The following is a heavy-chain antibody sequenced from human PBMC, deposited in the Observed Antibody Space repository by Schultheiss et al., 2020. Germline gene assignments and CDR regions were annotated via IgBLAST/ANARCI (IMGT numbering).Heavy chain of an antibody. CDR1: GTSISSYY. V-gene: IGHV4-59*08. CDR2: IYYSGST. CDR3: ARAAAEHPHFDY. Sequence: SETLSITCTVSGTSISSYYWSWIRQPPGKGLEWIGYIYYSGSTNYNPSLKSRVTISVDTSKNQFSLKLSSVTAADTAVYYCARAAAEHPHFDYWGQGTLVTVSS. D-gene: IGHD3-3*02. J-gene: IGHJ4*02.